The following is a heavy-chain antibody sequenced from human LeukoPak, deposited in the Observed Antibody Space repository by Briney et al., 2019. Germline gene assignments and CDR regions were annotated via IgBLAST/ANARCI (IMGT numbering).Heavy chain of an antibody. Sequence: PSETLSLTCTVSGGSISSYYWSWIRQPPGKGLEWIGYIYYSGSTNYNPSLKSRVTISVDTSKNQFSPKLSSVTAADTAVYYCARVGYDYGDYCFDYWGQGTLVTVSS. CDR1: GGSISSYY. CDR3: ARVGYDYGDYCFDY. J-gene: IGHJ4*02. D-gene: IGHD4-17*01. CDR2: IYYSGST. V-gene: IGHV4-59*01.